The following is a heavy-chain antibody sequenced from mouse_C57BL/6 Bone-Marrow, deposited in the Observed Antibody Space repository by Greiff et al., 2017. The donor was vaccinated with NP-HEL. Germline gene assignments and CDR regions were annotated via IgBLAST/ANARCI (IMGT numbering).Heavy chain of an antibody. Sequence: SGPVLVKPGASVKMSCKASGYTFTDYYMNWVKQSHGKSLEWIGVINPYNGGTSYNQKFKGKATLTVDKSSSTAYMELNSLTSEDSAVYYCARNPYYFDYWGQGTTLTVSS. CDR2: INPYNGGT. CDR1: GYTFTDYY. J-gene: IGHJ2*01. V-gene: IGHV1-19*01. CDR3: ARNPYYFDY.